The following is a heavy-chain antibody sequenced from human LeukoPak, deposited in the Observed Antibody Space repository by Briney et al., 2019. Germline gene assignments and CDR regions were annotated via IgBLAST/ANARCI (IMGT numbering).Heavy chain of an antibody. J-gene: IGHJ4*02. D-gene: IGHD5-18*01. V-gene: IGHV3-30-3*02. CDR1: GFTFSSYA. Sequence: PGGSLTLSCAASGFTFSSYAMHWVRQAPGKGLEWVALISYEGTNTHYADSVRGRFTISRDNSKNMVHLQMNSLRGEDTAMYYCAKKSGYHFDYWGQGTLVTVSS. CDR3: AKKSGYHFDY. CDR2: ISYEGTNT.